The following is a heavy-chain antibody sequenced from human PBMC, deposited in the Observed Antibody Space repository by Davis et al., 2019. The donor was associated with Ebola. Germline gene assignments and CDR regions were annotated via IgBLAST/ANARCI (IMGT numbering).Heavy chain of an antibody. CDR1: GYTFTSYG. Sequence: AASVKVFCKASGYTFTSYGISWVRQAPGQGLEWMGWISAYNGNTNYAQKLQGRVTMTTDTSTSTAYMELRSLRSDDTAVYYCARARLRYFDWLSRNDPWGQGTLVTVSS. J-gene: IGHJ5*02. V-gene: IGHV1-18*04. CDR2: ISAYNGNT. D-gene: IGHD3-9*01. CDR3: ARARLRYFDWLSRNDP.